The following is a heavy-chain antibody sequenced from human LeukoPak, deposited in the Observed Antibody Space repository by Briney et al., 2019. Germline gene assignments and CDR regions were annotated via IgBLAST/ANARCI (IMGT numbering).Heavy chain of an antibody. CDR2: IYYSGST. D-gene: IGHD5-12*01. V-gene: IGHV4-39*07. CDR3: AWGRVYSGYDYDY. Sequence: SETLSLTCTVSGGSISSSSYYWGWIRQPPGKGLEWIGNIYYSGSTYYNPSLKSRVTISVDTSKNQFSLKLSSVTPEDTAVYYCAWGRVYSGYDYDYWGQGTLVTVSS. CDR1: GGSISSSSYY. J-gene: IGHJ4*02.